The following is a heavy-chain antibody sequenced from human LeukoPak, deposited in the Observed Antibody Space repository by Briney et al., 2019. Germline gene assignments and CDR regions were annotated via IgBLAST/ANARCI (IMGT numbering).Heavy chain of an antibody. CDR3: AKDRASSGWYGAHDY. D-gene: IGHD6-19*01. V-gene: IGHV3-23*01. CDR1: GFTFSSYA. CDR2: ISGSGGST. Sequence: GGSLRLSCAASGFTFSSYAMSWVRQAPGKGLEWVSAISGSGGSTYYADSVKGRFTTSRDNSKNTLYLQMNSLRAEDTAVYYCAKDRASSGWYGAHDYWGQGTLVTVSS. J-gene: IGHJ4*02.